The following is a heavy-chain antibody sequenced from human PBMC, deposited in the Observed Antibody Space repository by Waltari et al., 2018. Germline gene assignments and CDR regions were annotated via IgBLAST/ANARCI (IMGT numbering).Heavy chain of an antibody. CDR3: VRSSSSPPRGDPREVDDY. J-gene: IGHJ4*02. CDR2: IIPIFGTA. CDR1: GGTFSSYA. Sequence: QVQLVQSGAEVKKPGSSVKVSCKASGGTFSSYAISWVRQAPGQGLEWMGGIIPIFGTANYAQKFQGRVAITTDESTSTAYMELSSLRSEDTAVYYCVRSSSSPPRGDPREVDDYWGQGTLVTVSS. V-gene: IGHV1-69*05. D-gene: IGHD6-6*01.